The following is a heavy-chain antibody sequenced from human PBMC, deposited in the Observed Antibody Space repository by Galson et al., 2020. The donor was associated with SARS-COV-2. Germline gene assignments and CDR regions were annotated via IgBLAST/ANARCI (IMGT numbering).Heavy chain of an antibody. Sequence: GGSLKISCAASGFMFSAYGMHWVRQAPGKGLEWVAVTSYDGSNTFYADSVKGRFTISRDNFKNTLSVEINRLRPEDTAVYYCARASGSGSYYFPPGDYWGQGTLVTVSS. V-gene: IGHV3-30-3*01. CDR1: GFMFSAYG. D-gene: IGHD3-10*01. CDR3: ARASGSGSYYFPPGDY. J-gene: IGHJ4*02. CDR2: TSYDGSNT.